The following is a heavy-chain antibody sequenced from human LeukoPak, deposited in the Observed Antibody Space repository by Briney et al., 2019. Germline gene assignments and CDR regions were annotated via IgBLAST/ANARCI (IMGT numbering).Heavy chain of an antibody. CDR1: GYTFTASY. V-gene: IGHV1-46*01. Sequence: GASVKVSCKASGYTFTASYLHWVRQAPGLGLEWMGMANPTSGRTNCAQKFRGRVTMTRDTSTSTVYMELTSLRSEDTAVYYCAREPTSGSCYFDYWGLGTLVTVSS. CDR3: AREPTSGSCYFDY. J-gene: IGHJ4*02. D-gene: IGHD1-26*01. CDR2: ANPTSGRT.